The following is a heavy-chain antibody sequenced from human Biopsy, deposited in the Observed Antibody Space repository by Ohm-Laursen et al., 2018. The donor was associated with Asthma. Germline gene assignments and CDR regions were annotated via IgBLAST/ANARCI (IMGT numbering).Heavy chain of an antibody. D-gene: IGHD6-13*01. V-gene: IGHV1-2*06. CDR3: ARGQKSAGDRWFDP. Sequence: GSSVKVSCKASGYPFIGYLIHWMRQAPGQGLEWMGRINPNSGATNYAQKFQGRVTMTRDTSISTAYMEVSRLRSDDTAVYYCARGQKSAGDRWFDPWGQGTLATVSS. CDR2: INPNSGAT. CDR1: GYPFIGYL. J-gene: IGHJ5*02.